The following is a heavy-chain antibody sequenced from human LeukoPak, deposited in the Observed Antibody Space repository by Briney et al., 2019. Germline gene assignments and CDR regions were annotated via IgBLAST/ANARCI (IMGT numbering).Heavy chain of an antibody. V-gene: IGHV1-2*02. CDR3: ARGQQWLEAFDY. D-gene: IGHD6-19*01. CDR2: INPNSGVT. J-gene: IGHJ4*02. Sequence: ASVKVSCKASGYTFTGYYMHWVRQAPGQGLEWMGWINPNSGVTHYPQKFQGRITMTRDTSIRTAYKEGSSLRSDDTAVYYCARGQQWLEAFDYWGLGTLVTVSS. CDR1: GYTFTGYY.